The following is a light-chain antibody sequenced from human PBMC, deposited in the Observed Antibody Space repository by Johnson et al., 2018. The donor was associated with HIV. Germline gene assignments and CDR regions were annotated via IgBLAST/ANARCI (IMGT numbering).Light chain of an antibody. CDR2: DNN. V-gene: IGLV1-51*01. CDR3: GTWANRLGAHYV. J-gene: IGLJ1*01. Sequence: QSVLTQPPSVSAAPGQKVTISCSGSSSNIGNNYVSWYQQFPGTAPKLLIYDNNKRPSGIPDRFSGSKSSTSATLGITGLQTGDVAYYYCGTWANRLGAHYVFGIGTKVTVL. CDR1: SSNIGNNY.